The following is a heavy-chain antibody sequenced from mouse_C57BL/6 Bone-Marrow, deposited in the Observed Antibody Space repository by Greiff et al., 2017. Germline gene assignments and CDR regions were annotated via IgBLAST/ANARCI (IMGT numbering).Heavy chain of an antibody. V-gene: IGHV5-17*01. CDR2: ISRGSSTI. J-gene: IGHJ1*03. Sequence: EVKVEESGGGLVKPGGSLKLSCAASGFTFSDYGMHWVRQAPEKGLEWVAYISRGSSTINYADTVQGRFTISRDNAKNTLFLQMTSLRSEDKAMYYCACSTAVDSHGWYFDVWGTGTTVTVSS. CDR3: ACSTAVDSHGWYFDV. D-gene: IGHD1-1*01. CDR1: GFTFSDYG.